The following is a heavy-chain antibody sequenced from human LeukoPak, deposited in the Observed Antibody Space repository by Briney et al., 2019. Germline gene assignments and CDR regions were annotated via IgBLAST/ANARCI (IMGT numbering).Heavy chain of an antibody. CDR3: AKDPTNMITFGGVIRLY. J-gene: IGHJ4*02. D-gene: IGHD3-16*02. CDR2: IKSKTDGGTT. V-gene: IGHV3-15*01. Sequence: PGGSLRLSCAVSGFISSYVWMSWVRQAPGKGLEWVGRIKSKTDGGTTDYAAPVKGRFSISRDDPKNTLYLQMNSLKTEDTGVYYCAKDPTNMITFGGVIRLYWGQGTLVTVSS. CDR1: GFISSYVW.